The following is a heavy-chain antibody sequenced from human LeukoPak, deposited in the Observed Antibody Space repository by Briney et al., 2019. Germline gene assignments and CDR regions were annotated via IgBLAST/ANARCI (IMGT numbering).Heavy chain of an antibody. D-gene: IGHD6-13*01. V-gene: IGHV3-21*01. CDR2: ISSSSSYI. J-gene: IGHJ4*02. CDR1: GFTFSSYS. CDR3: ARFAAAGTYFDY. Sequence: GGSLRLSCAASGFTFSSYSMNWVRQAPGKGLEWVSSISSSSSYIYYADSVKGRFTISRDNAKNSLYLQMNSLRAEDTAVYYCARFAAAGTYFDYWGQGTLVTVS.